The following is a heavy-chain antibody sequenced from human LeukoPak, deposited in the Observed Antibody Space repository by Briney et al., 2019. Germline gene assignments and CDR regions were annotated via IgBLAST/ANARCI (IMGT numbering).Heavy chain of an antibody. CDR2: ISGSGGST. V-gene: IGHV3-23*01. CDR1: GFTFSSYS. Sequence: PGGSLRLSCAASGFTFSSYSMNWVRQAPGKGLEWVSAISGSGGSTYYADSVKGRFTISRDNSKNTLYLQMNSLRAEDTAVYYCAKQGYCSSTSCYWSPYYWGQGTLVTVSS. J-gene: IGHJ4*02. CDR3: AKQGYCSSTSCYWSPYY. D-gene: IGHD2-2*01.